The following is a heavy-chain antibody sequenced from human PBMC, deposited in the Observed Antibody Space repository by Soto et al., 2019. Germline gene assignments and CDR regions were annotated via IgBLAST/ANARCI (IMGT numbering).Heavy chain of an antibody. Sequence: GASVKLSCTASGYTFSSYDINWVRQASGQGLEWMGIINPSGGSTSYAQKFQGRVTMTRDTSTSTVYMELSSLRSEDTAVYYCARAVVVVAATSYAFDIWGQGTMVTV. J-gene: IGHJ3*02. CDR1: GYTFSSYD. CDR2: INPSGGST. D-gene: IGHD2-15*01. CDR3: ARAVVVVAATSYAFDI. V-gene: IGHV1-46*03.